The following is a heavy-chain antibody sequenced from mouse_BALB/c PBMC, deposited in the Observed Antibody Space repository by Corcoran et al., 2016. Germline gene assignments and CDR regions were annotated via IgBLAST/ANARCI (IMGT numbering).Heavy chain of an antibody. J-gene: IGHJ2*01. CDR3: ARINYYGRYFDY. CDR2: IDPANGNT. Sequence: EVQLQQSGAELVKPGASVKLSCTASGFNIKDTYMHWVKQRPEQGLEWIGRIDPANGNTKYDPKFQGKATITADTSSNTAYLQLSSLTSEDTSVYYCARINYYGRYFDYWGRGTTLTVSS. CDR1: GFNIKDTY. V-gene: IGHV14-3*02. D-gene: IGHD1-1*01.